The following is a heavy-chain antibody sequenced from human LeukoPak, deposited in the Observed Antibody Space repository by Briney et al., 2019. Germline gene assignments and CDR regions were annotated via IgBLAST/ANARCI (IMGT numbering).Heavy chain of an antibody. CDR2: ISWNSGSI. Sequence: PGGSLRLSCAASGFTFDDYAMHWVRQAPGKGLERVSGISWNSGSIDYADSVKGRFTISRDNAKNSLYLQMSSLRAEDTALYYCATDARTTVTTFLSPFDYWGQGKLVTVSS. CDR3: ATDARTTVTTFLSPFDY. V-gene: IGHV3-9*01. CDR1: GFTFDDYA. D-gene: IGHD4-17*01. J-gene: IGHJ4*02.